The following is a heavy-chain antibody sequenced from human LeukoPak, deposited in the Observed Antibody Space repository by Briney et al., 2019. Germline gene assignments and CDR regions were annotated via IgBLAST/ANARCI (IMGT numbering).Heavy chain of an antibody. CDR3: ARSPYYYDSSGYPDYYYMDV. J-gene: IGHJ6*03. V-gene: IGHV1-69*05. D-gene: IGHD3-22*01. Sequence: VASVKVSCKASGGTFSSYAISWVRQAPGQGLEWMGRINPIFGTANYAQKFQGRVTITTDESTSTAYMELSSLRSEDTAVYYCARSPYYYDSSGYPDYYYMDVWGKGTTVTVSS. CDR2: INPIFGTA. CDR1: GGTFSSYA.